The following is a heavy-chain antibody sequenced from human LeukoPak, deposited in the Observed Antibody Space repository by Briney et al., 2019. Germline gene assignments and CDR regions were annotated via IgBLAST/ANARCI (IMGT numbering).Heavy chain of an antibody. Sequence: PGGSLRLSCAASGFTFSSNWMHWVPQGPGKGLVWVSRINPDGSRTDYAESVKGRFTISRDNAKNTLSLEMNSLGDEDTAVYYCSRDFNGRNDFWGQGTLVTVSS. V-gene: IGHV3-74*01. CDR2: INPDGSRT. D-gene: IGHD1-14*01. CDR1: GFTFSSNW. J-gene: IGHJ4*02. CDR3: SRDFNGRNDF.